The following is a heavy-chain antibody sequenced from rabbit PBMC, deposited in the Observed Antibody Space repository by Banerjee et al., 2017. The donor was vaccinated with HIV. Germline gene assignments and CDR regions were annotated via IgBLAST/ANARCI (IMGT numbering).Heavy chain of an antibody. CDR3: ARDLAGVIGWNFGL. CDR2: INTISGDT. J-gene: IGHJ4*01. V-gene: IGHV1S45*01. D-gene: IGHD4-1*01. CDR1: GFDFSSDA. Sequence: QEQLEESGGGLVKPEGSLTLTCKASGFDFSSDAMCWVRQAPGKGLEWIACINTISGDTVYATWAKGRFTISKASWTTVTLQMTSLTAADTATYFCARDLAGVIGWNFGLWGQGTLVTVS.